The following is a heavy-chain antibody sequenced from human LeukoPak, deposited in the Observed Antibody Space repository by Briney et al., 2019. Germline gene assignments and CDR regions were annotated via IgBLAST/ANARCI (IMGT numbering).Heavy chain of an antibody. Sequence: GGSLRLSCATSGFTFSSYDMHWVRQAPGKGLEWVAYVRYDGSNKYYADSVKGRFTISRDDSRNTLYLQMNSLRAEDTAVYYCAKDRGTARSTHFDYWGQGTLVTVSS. CDR3: AKDRGTARSTHFDY. V-gene: IGHV3-30*02. D-gene: IGHD3-10*01. CDR1: GFTFSSYD. CDR2: VRYDGSNK. J-gene: IGHJ4*02.